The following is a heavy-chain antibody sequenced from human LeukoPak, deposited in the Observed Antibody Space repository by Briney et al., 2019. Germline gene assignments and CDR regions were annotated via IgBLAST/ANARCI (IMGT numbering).Heavy chain of an antibody. CDR2: ISAYSGNT. CDR3: ARVRIAYNYYYYYMDV. J-gene: IGHJ6*03. CDR1: GYTFTNYG. Sequence: GASVKVSCKASGYTFTNYGISWVRQAPGQGLEWMGWISAYSGNTNYAQKLQGRVTMTTDTSTSTAYMELRSLRSDDTAVYYCARVRIAYNYYYYYMDVWGKGTTVTVSS. D-gene: IGHD6-13*01. V-gene: IGHV1-18*01.